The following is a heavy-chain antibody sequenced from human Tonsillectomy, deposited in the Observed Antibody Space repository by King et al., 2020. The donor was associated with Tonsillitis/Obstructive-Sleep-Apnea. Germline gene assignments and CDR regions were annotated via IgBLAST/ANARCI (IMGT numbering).Heavy chain of an antibody. V-gene: IGHV4-34*01. CDR1: GGSFSGSY. D-gene: IGHD2-15*01. Sequence: VQLQQWGAGLLKPSETLSLTCAVYGGSFSGSYWSWIRQPPGKGLEWIGEINHSGSTNYNPSLKSRVTISVDTSKNQFSLKLSSVTAADTAVYYCARGDIVVVVAARDYYYMDVWGKGPRSPSP. CDR2: INHSGST. CDR3: ARGDIVVVVAARDYYYMDV. J-gene: IGHJ6*03.